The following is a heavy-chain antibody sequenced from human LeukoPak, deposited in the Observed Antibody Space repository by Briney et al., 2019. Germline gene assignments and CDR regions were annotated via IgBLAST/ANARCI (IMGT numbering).Heavy chain of an antibody. CDR2: IRYDGSYK. CDR1: GFTFSSYG. V-gene: IGHV3-30*02. J-gene: IGHJ6*03. CDR3: AKVPYCSSTSCNVGYYYYMDV. D-gene: IGHD2-2*01. Sequence: PGGSLRLSCAASGFTFSSYGMHWVRQAPGKGLEWVACIRYDGSYKYYADSVKGRFTISRDNSKNTLYLQMNSLGAEDTAVYYCAKVPYCSSTSCNVGYYYYMDVWGKGTTVTVS.